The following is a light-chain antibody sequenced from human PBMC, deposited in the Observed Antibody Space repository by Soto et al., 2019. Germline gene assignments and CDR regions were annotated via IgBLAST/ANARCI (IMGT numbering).Light chain of an antibody. V-gene: IGKV1-5*03. CDR2: KAA. CDR3: RQDYNYSPT. CDR1: QSFNSW. J-gene: IGKJ1*01. Sequence: DIQLTQSPSSLSASVGDRVTITCRASQSFNSWLVWFQQKPGKAPKLLIYKAATLESGVPSRFSGRGSGTEFTLTTSSLQPEDFATYYCRQDYNYSPTFGQGTKVDIK.